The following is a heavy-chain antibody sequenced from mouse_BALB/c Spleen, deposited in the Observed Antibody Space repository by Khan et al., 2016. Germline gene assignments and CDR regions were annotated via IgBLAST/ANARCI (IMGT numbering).Heavy chain of an antibody. CDR1: GYTFTNSG. CDR3: ARGAMVTTGWYFHV. Sequence: QIQLVQSGPELKKPGETVKISCKASGYTFTNSGMNWVKQAPGKGLKWVGWINTYTGEPTYADDFKGRFAFSLETSASTAYLQLHHLKNDDMTTYFCARGAMVTTGWYFHVWGAGTTVTVSS. J-gene: IGHJ1*01. V-gene: IGHV9-1*02. D-gene: IGHD2-2*01. CDR2: INTYTGEP.